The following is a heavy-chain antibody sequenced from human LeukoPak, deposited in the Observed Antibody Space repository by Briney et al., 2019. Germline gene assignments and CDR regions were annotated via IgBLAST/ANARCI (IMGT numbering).Heavy chain of an antibody. CDR3: AREDSRDAFDI. CDR2: ISSSSSHI. J-gene: IGHJ3*02. V-gene: IGHV3-48*03. D-gene: IGHD3-22*01. Sequence: GGSLRLSCAASGFTFSASEMSWVRQAPGKGLEWVSYISSSSSHIYYADSVKGRLTISRDNTKNSLYLQMNSLRAGDTAVYYCAREDSRDAFDIWGQGTMVTVS. CDR1: GFTFSASE.